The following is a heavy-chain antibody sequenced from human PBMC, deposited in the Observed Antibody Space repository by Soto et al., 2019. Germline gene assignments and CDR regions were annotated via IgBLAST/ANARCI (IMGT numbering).Heavy chain of an antibody. CDR2: IIPIFGTA. J-gene: IGHJ5*02. V-gene: IGHV1-69*13. CDR1: GGTFSSYA. CDR3: AREKLTTYYYDSSGQRGWFDP. Sequence: ASVKVSCKASGGTFSSYAISWVRQAPGQGLEWMGGIIPIFGTANYAQKFQGRVTITADESTSTAYMEPSSLRSEDTAVYYCAREKLTTYYYDSSGQRGWFDPWGQGTLVTVSS. D-gene: IGHD3-22*01.